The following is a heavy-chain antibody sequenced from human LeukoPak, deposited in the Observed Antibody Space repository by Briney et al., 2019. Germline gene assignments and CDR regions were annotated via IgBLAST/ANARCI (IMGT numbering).Heavy chain of an antibody. CDR3: TKNGGYSDAFDI. V-gene: IGHV3-43*02. J-gene: IGHJ3*02. CDR1: GFIFDDYA. Sequence: GGSLRLSCAASGFIFDDYAMHWVRQAPGKGLGWVSLISGDGGRTYYTDSVKGRFTISRDNSKHSLYLQMNSLRTEDTALYYCTKNGGYSDAFDIWGQGTMVTVSS. D-gene: IGHD3-10*01. CDR2: ISGDGGRT.